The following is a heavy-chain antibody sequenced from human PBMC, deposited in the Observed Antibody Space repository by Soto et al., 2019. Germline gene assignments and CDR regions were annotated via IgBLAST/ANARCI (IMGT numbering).Heavy chain of an antibody. D-gene: IGHD3-22*01. Sequence: PSETLSLTCAVYGGSFSGYYWSWIRQPPGKGLEWIGEINHSGSTNYNPSLKSRVTISVDTSKNQFSLKLSSVTAADTAVYYCARLHYYDSSGSDYWGQGTLVTVSS. CDR3: ARLHYYDSSGSDY. V-gene: IGHV4-34*01. CDR2: INHSGST. CDR1: GGSFSGYY. J-gene: IGHJ4*02.